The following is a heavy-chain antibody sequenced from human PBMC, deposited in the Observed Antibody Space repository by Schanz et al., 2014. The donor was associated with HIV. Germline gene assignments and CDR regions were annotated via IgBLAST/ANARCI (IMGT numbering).Heavy chain of an antibody. Sequence: QVQLVQSGAEVKKPGSSVMVSCKTSGGTFTNYAISWVRQAPGQGLEWMGWISGYNGNTNYAQKFQGRVTIIADESTSTAYMELSSLRSADTAVYFCARAAFSSEYYYGMDVWGQGTTVTVSS. V-gene: IGHV1-69*11. J-gene: IGHJ6*02. D-gene: IGHD3-3*02. CDR2: ISGYNGNT. CDR3: ARAAFSSEYYYGMDV. CDR1: GGTFTNYA.